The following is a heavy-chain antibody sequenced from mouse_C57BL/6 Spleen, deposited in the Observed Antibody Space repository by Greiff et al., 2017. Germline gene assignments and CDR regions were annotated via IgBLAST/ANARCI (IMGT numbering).Heavy chain of an antibody. D-gene: IGHD2-3*01. CDR3: ARREGLLRYAMDY. CDR1: GYTFTDYN. J-gene: IGHJ4*01. Sequence: VQLQQSGPELVKPGASVKIPCKASGYTFTDYNMDWVKQSHGKSLEWIGDINPNNGGTIYNQKFKGKATLTVDKSSSTAYMELRSLTSEDTAVYYGARREGLLRYAMDYWGQGTSVTVSS. CDR2: INPNNGGT. V-gene: IGHV1-18*01.